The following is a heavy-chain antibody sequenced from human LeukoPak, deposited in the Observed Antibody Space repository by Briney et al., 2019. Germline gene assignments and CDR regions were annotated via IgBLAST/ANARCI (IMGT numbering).Heavy chain of an antibody. J-gene: IGHJ4*02. V-gene: IGHV3-7*01. D-gene: IGHD1-26*01. CDR1: GFPFSSYW. CDR2: IQQDGGER. Sequence: GGSLRLSCAASGFPFSSYWMSWVRQAPGKGPEWVANIQQDGGERYYVDSVKGRFTISRDNAKNSLYLQMDSLRAEDTAMYYCARDKVVGATYFDYWGQGILVTVSS. CDR3: ARDKVVGATYFDY.